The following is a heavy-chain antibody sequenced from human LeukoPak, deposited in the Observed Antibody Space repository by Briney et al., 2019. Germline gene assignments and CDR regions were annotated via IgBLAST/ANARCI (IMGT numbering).Heavy chain of an antibody. CDR1: GFTFSSYW. D-gene: IGHD2-8*01. CDR2: IRYDGSNK. V-gene: IGHV3-30*02. J-gene: IGHJ4*02. CDR3: AKGSRYCTNGVCYTGYYFDY. Sequence: GGSLRLSCAASGFTFSSYWMHWVRQAPGKGLEWVAFIRYDGSNKYYADSVKGRFTISRDNSKNTLYLQMNSLRAEDTAVYYCAKGSRYCTNGVCYTGYYFDYWGQGTLVTVSS.